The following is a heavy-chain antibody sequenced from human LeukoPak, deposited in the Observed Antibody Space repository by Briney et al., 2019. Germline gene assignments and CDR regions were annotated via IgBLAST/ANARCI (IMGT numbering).Heavy chain of an antibody. D-gene: IGHD4-17*01. CDR1: GFTFSTCP. J-gene: IGHJ6*02. CDR3: AKKYYGDYYYGMDV. Sequence: PGGSLRLSCVASGFTFSTCPLAWVRQVPGKGLEWVSTISYSGDATYYAASVKGRFTISRDNSKNTLYLQMNSLRAEDTAVYYCAKKYYGDYYYGMDVWGQGTTVTVSS. V-gene: IGHV3-23*01. CDR2: ISYSGDAT.